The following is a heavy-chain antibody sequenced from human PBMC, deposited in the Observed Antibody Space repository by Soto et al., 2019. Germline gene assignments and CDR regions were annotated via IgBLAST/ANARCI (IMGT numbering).Heavy chain of an antibody. J-gene: IGHJ3*01. CDR1: GFTFSSYA. CDR3: VKDSIAQTGIDASFDV. D-gene: IGHD2-21*01. CDR2: ISASSAQI. V-gene: IGHV3-21*01. Sequence: PGGSLRLSCAASGFTFSSYAMHWARQAPGKGLEWVSSISASSAQIHYADSVRGRFTISKDNAKNSLYLQMDSLRAEDTAVYFCVKDSIAQTGIDASFDVWGKATMITL.